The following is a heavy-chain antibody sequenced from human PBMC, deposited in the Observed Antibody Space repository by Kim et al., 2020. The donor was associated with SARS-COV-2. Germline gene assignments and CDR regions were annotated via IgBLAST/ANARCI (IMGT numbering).Heavy chain of an antibody. Sequence: SETLSLTCTVSGGSISSYYWSWIRQPPGKGLEWIGYIYYSGSTNYNPSLKSRVTISVDTSKNQFSLKLSSVTAADTAVYYCARHSPPRYSSCFDPWGQGTLVTVSS. CDR1: GGSISSYY. J-gene: IGHJ5*02. CDR3: ARHSPPRYSSCFDP. CDR2: IYYSGST. V-gene: IGHV4-59*08. D-gene: IGHD6-13*01.